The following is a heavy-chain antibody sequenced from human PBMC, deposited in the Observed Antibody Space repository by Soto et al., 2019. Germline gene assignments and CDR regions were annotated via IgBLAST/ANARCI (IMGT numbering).Heavy chain of an antibody. J-gene: IGHJ4*02. Sequence: EVQLSESGGGLVQPGGSLRLSCAASGFTFSRYGMSWVRQAPGKGLEWVSAITGSGDSTYYADSVKGRFTISRDSFNNTVYLQMNSLRADDTAVYYCVTLRLELLYLESWGLGALVIVSS. V-gene: IGHV3-23*01. CDR2: ITGSGDST. CDR1: GFTFSRYG. D-gene: IGHD1-7*01. CDR3: VTLRLELLYLES.